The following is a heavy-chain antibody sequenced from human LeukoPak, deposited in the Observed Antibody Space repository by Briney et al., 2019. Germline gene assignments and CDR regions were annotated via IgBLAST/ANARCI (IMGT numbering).Heavy chain of an antibody. Sequence: GGSLRLSCAASGFTFSSYGMHWVRQAPGKGLEWVAVISYDGSNKYYADSVKGRFTISRDNSKNTLYLQMNSLRAEDTAAYYCARDWGFHIWGQGTMVTVSS. D-gene: IGHD3-16*01. J-gene: IGHJ3*02. V-gene: IGHV3-30*03. CDR2: ISYDGSNK. CDR1: GFTFSSYG. CDR3: ARDWGFHI.